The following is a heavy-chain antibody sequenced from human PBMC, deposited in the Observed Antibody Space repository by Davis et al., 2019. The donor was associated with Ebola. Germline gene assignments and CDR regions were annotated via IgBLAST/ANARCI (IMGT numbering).Heavy chain of an antibody. CDR2: IYYSGST. Sequence: PSETLSLTCTVSGGSISSYYWSWIRQPAGKGLEWIGYIYYSGSTNYNPSLKSRVTISVDTSKNQFSLKLSSVTAADTAVYYCARITLTGTTLDYFDYWGQGTLVTVSS. J-gene: IGHJ4*02. V-gene: IGHV4-59*12. CDR1: GGSISSYY. D-gene: IGHD1-7*01. CDR3: ARITLTGTTLDYFDY.